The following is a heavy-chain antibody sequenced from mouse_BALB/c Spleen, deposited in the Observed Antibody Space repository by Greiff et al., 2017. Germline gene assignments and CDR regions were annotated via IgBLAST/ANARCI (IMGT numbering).Heavy chain of an antibody. Sequence: EVMLVESGPGLVKPSQSLSLTCTVTGYSITSDYAWNWIRQFPGNKLEWMGYISYSGSTSYNPSLKSRISITRDTSKNQFFLQLNSVTTEDTATYYCARPDGRQGFAYWGQGTLVTVSA. CDR2: ISYSGST. D-gene: IGHD2-3*01. V-gene: IGHV3-2*02. J-gene: IGHJ3*01. CDR1: GYSITSDYA. CDR3: ARPDGRQGFAY.